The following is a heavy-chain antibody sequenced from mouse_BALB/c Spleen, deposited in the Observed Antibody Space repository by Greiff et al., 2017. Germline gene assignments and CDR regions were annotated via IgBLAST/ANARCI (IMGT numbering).Heavy chain of an antibody. Sequence: EVKLMESGGGLVKPGGSLKLSCAASGFTFSSYAMSWVRQTPEKRLEWVASISSGGSTYYPDSVKGRFTISRDNARNILYLQMSSLRSEDTAMYYCARGPDYGYYFDYWGQGTTLTVSS. CDR3: ARGPDYGYYFDY. CDR2: ISSGGST. J-gene: IGHJ2*01. CDR1: GFTFSSYA. V-gene: IGHV5-6-5*01. D-gene: IGHD1-2*01.